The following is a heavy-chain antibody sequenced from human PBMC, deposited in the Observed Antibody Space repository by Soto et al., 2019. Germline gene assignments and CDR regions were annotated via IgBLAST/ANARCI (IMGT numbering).Heavy chain of an antibody. V-gene: IGHV1-69*13. CDR1: GGTFSSYA. CDR3: ARSLGYCSSSTCYSLQFLEWSLRGMDV. D-gene: IGHD2-2*01. CDR2: VIPIFGTT. J-gene: IGHJ6*02. Sequence: SVKVSCKAYGGTFSSYAINWVRQAPGQGLEWMGGVIPIFGTTNYAQKVQGRVTITADESTSTAYMELSSLRSEDSAVYYCARSLGYCSSSTCYSLQFLEWSLRGMDVWGQGTTVTVSS.